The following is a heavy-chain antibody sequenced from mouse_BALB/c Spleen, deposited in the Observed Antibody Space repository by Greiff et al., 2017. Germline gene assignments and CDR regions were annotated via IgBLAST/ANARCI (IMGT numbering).Heavy chain of an antibody. CDR3: ARDGNYEGFDY. V-gene: IGHV1S81*02. D-gene: IGHD2-1*01. J-gene: IGHJ2*01. CDR1: GYTFTSYW. CDR2: INPSNGRT. Sequence: QVHVKQPGAELVKPGASVKLSCKASGYTFTSYWMHWVKQRPGQGLEWIGEINPSNGRTNYNEKFKSKATLTVDKSSSTAYMQLSSLTSEDSAVYYCARDGNYEGFDYWGQGTTLTVSS.